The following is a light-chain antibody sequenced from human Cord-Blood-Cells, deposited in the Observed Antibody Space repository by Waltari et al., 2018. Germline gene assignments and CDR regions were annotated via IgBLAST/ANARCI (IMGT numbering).Light chain of an antibody. CDR2: AAS. Sequence: AIRMTQSASSLSASSGDRVTMTCRASQGISSYLAWYQQKPGKAPKLLIYAASTLQSGVPSRLSGSGSGTDFPLTIRCLQSEDSASYYCQQYSSYPRTFGQGTKVEIK. CDR1: QGISSY. CDR3: QQYSSYPRT. J-gene: IGKJ1*01. V-gene: IGKV1-8*01.